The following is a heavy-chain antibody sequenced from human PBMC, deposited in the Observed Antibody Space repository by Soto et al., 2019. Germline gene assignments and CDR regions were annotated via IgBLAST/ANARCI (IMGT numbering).Heavy chain of an antibody. D-gene: IGHD3-22*01. CDR3: AAINYYYDSSGYQYYFDY. Sequence: GASVKVSCKASGFTFTSSAVQWVRQARGQRLEWIGWIVVGSGNTNYAQKFQERVTITRDMSTSTAYMELSSLRSEDTAVYYCAAINYYYDSSGYQYYFDYWGQGTLVTVSS. CDR2: IVVGSGNT. V-gene: IGHV1-58*01. J-gene: IGHJ4*02. CDR1: GFTFTSSA.